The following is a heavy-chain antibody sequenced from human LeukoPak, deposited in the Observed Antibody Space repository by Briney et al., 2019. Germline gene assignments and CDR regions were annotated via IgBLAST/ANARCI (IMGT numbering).Heavy chain of an antibody. CDR2: IYSGGST. J-gene: IGHJ4*02. CDR1: GFTVSNNY. CDR3: ASHCTNGVCWDY. D-gene: IGHD2-8*01. Sequence: GGSLRLSCAASGFTVSNNYMSWVRQAPGKGLEWVSVIYSGGSTYYADSVQGRFTISRDNSKNTLYLQMNSLRAEDTAAYYCASHCTNGVCWDYWGQGTLVTVSS. V-gene: IGHV3-66*04.